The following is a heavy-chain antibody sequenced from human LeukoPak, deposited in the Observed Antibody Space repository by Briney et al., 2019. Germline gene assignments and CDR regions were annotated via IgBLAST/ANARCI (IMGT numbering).Heavy chain of an antibody. Sequence: SETLSLTCTVSDGSISSHYWSWIRQPPGKGLEWIGHFAYSGTTSYNASLKCRVTISVDTSKNQFSLKLTSVTAADTAMYYCARPHSSGWYGVYDVWGQGTMVTVSS. CDR3: ARPHSSGWYGVYDV. CDR2: FAYSGTT. CDR1: DGSISSHY. J-gene: IGHJ3*01. V-gene: IGHV4-59*08. D-gene: IGHD6-19*01.